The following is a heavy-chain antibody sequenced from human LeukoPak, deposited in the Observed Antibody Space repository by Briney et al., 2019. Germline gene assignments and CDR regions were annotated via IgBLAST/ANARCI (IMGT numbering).Heavy chain of an antibody. CDR2: IYYSGST. CDR1: GGSISSSYYY. V-gene: IGHV4-39*01. Sequence: SETLSLTCTVSGGSISSSYYYWDWIRQPPGKGLEWIGSIYYSGSTYYNPSLKSRVTISVDTSKNQFSLKLSSVTAADTAVYSCASRDRAMVSFDYWGQGALVTVSP. J-gene: IGHJ4*02. CDR3: ASRDRAMVSFDY. D-gene: IGHD5-18*01.